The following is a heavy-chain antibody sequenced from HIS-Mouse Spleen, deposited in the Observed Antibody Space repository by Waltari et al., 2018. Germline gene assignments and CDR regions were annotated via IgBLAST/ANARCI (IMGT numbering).Heavy chain of an antibody. J-gene: IGHJ2*01. V-gene: IGHV4-39*07. Sequence: QLQLQESGPGLVKPSETLSLTCPVSGGSISSSSSYWGCIRQPPGKGLEWIGSIYYSGSTYYNPSLKSRVTISVDTSKNQFSLKLSSVTAADTAVYYCAREIPYSSSWYDWYFDLWGRGTLVTVSS. CDR1: GGSISSSSSY. CDR2: IYYSGST. D-gene: IGHD6-13*01. CDR3: AREIPYSSSWYDWYFDL.